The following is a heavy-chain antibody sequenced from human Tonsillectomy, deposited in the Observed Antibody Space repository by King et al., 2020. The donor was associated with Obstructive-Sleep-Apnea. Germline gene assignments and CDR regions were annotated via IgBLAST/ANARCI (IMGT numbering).Heavy chain of an antibody. D-gene: IGHD6-13*01. CDR2: FDPEDGET. V-gene: IGHV1-24*01. Sequence: QLVQSGTEVKKPGASVKVSCKVSGYTLTELSMHWVRQAPGKGLEWMGGFDPEDGETIYAQKFQGRVTMTEDTSTDTAYMELSSLSSEDTAVYYCATDQTYSSHRALHYWGQGTLVTVSS. CDR3: ATDQTYSSHRALHY. CDR1: GYTLTELS. J-gene: IGHJ4*02.